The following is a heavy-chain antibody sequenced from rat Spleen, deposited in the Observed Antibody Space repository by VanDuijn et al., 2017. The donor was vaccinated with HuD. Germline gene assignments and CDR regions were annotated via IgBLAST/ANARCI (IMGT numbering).Heavy chain of an antibody. CDR3: TRSNYDGSYYYGY. J-gene: IGHJ2*01. V-gene: IGHV5-31*01. Sequence: EVQLVESGGGLVQPGRSLKLSCAASGFTFNNYWMTWIRQAPGKGLEWVASITNTGRSTYYPDSVRGRFAISRDTAENTLYLQMSSLRSEDTATYYCTRSNYDGSYYYGYWGQGVMVTVSS. CDR2: ITNTGRST. CDR1: GFTFNNYW. D-gene: IGHD1-12*02.